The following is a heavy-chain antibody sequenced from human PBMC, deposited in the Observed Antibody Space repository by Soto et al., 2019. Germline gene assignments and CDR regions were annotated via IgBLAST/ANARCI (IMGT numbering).Heavy chain of an antibody. Sequence: QVQLVESGGGEVPPGRSLTISCAASGFTFSTYGMHWVRQTPGKGLEWGAGISYDGTNKFYSDSVKGRFTISRDNFKNTLTLQMNSLRADDTAVYSCAKDLQSYGDYDYYCYGMDVWGLGTRVTVSS. V-gene: IGHV3-30*18. J-gene: IGHJ6*02. D-gene: IGHD4-17*01. CDR1: GFTFSTYG. CDR2: ISYDGTNK. CDR3: AKDLQSYGDYDYYCYGMDV.